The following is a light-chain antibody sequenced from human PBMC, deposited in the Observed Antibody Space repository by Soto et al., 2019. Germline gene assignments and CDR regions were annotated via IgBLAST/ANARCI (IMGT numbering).Light chain of an antibody. V-gene: IGLV2-11*01. Sequence: QSALTQPRSVSGSPGQSVTISGTGTSSDVGGYHYVSWYQQHPGKAPKVMIYEVSKRPSGVPDRFSGSKSGNTASLTISGLQAEDEAEYYCCSYAGRYTFEEVFGGGTKLTVL. CDR2: EVS. CDR1: SSDVGGYHY. CDR3: CSYAGRYTFEEV. J-gene: IGLJ2*01.